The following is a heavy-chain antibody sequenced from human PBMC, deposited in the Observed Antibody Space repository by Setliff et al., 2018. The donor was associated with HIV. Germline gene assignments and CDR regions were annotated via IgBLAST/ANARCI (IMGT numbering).Heavy chain of an antibody. CDR1: GDSITNDDYY. CDR3: ARDLTSNSNCFEP. CDR2: IHYNGRT. V-gene: IGHV4-39*02. J-gene: IGHJ5*02. Sequence: SETLSLTCTVSGDSITNDDYYWGWIRQPPGKGLEWIAIIHYNGRTYYDPSLKSRVTIFVDTSKTQFYLKLRSVTASDTAVYYCARDLTSNSNCFEPWGQGTQVTVSS. D-gene: IGHD4-4*01.